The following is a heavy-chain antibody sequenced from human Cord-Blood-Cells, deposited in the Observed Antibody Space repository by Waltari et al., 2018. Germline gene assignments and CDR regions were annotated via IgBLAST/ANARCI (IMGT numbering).Heavy chain of an antibody. CDR1: GGTFSSYA. Sequence: QVQLVQSVAEVKKPGSSVKVSCKASGGTFSSYAISWVRQAPGQGLEWMGGIIPILGIANYAQKFQGRVTITADESTSTAYMELSSLRSEDTAVYYCARTTMVRGVFDYWGQGTLVTVSS. V-gene: IGHV1-69*04. J-gene: IGHJ4*02. D-gene: IGHD3-10*01. CDR2: IIPILGIA. CDR3: ARTTMVRGVFDY.